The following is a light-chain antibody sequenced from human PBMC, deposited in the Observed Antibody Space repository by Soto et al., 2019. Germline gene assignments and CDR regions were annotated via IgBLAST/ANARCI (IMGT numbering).Light chain of an antibody. CDR2: AAS. J-gene: IGKJ2*01. CDR1: QSISSY. CDR3: QQSYSTPYT. V-gene: IGKV1-39*01. Sequence: DTQMTQFPSSLSAYVGDRVIITCRASQSISSYLNWYQQKPGKAPKLLIYAASSLQSGVPSRFSGSGSGTDFTLTISSLQPEDFATYYCQQSYSTPYTFGQGTKVDIK.